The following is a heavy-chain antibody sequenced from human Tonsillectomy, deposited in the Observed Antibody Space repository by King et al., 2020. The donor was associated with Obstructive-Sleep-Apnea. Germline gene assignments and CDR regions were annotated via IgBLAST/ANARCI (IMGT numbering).Heavy chain of an antibody. CDR2: MSGSGDTT. D-gene: IGHD6-13*01. V-gene: IGHV3-23*04. Sequence: VQLVESGGGLVQPGGSLRLSCAASGFTFSSYAMTWVRQAPGKGLEWVSTMSGSGDTTYYADSVKGRFTISRDNSKNTLYLQMNSLGAEDTAVFFCAKGPAQQVVPNYFDLWGQGTLVTVSS. CDR1: GFTFSSYA. J-gene: IGHJ4*02. CDR3: AKGPAQQVVPNYFDL.